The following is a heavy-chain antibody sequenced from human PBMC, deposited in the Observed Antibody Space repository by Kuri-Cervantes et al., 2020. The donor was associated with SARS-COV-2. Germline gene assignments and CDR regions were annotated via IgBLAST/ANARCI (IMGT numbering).Heavy chain of an antibody. V-gene: IGHV3-53*05. CDR3: AKALRIVVIPAALGFDYYYGMDV. CDR2: IYSGGST. CDR1: GFTVSSNY. D-gene: IGHD2-2*01. J-gene: IGHJ6*02. Sequence: GGSLRLSCAASGFTVSSNYMSWVRQAPGKGLEWVSVIYSGGSTYYADSVKGRFTISRDNSKNTLYLQMNSLRAEDTAVYYCAKALRIVVIPAALGFDYYYGMDVWGQGTTVTVSS.